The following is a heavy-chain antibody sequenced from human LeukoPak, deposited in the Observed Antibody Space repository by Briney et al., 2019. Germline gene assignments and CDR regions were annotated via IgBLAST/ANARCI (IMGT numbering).Heavy chain of an antibody. V-gene: IGHV4-59*01. Sequence: SETLSLTCTDSGGSISSYYWSWIRQPPGKGLEWIGYIYYSGSTNYNPSLKSRVTISVDTSKNQFSLKLSSVTAADTAVYYCARSSGSYYSHSDYWGQGTLVTVSS. CDR3: ARSSGSYYSHSDY. CDR1: GGSISSYY. J-gene: IGHJ4*01. CDR2: IYYSGST. D-gene: IGHD1-26*01.